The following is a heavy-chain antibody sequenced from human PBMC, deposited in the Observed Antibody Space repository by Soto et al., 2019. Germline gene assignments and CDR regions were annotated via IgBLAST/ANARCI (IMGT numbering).Heavy chain of an antibody. CDR3: AKEGMVESTPFADS. D-gene: IGHD3-10*01. CDR1: EFIFSTYA. CDR2: ISSSGTKT. V-gene: IGHV3-23*01. J-gene: IGHJ5*02. Sequence: PGGSLRLSCAASEFIFSTYAVSWVRQAPGRGLEWVSAISSSGTKTYYANSVKGRITISRDNSENAVYLQMHSLRAEDTALYYCAKEGMVESTPFADSWGQGTLVTVSS.